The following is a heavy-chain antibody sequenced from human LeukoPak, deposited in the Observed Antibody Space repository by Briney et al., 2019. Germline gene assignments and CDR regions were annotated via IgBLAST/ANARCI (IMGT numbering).Heavy chain of an antibody. J-gene: IGHJ4*02. CDR2: ISSNGDST. CDR3: VKEPRGGGGFDY. D-gene: IGHD3-16*01. V-gene: IGHV3-64D*06. CDR1: GFTFSSYA. Sequence: GGSLRLSCSASGFTFSSYAMHWVRQAPGKGLEYVSAISSNGDSTYYADSVKGRFTISRDNYKNTLYLQMSSLRAEDTAVYYCVKEPRGGGGFDYWGQGTLVTVSS.